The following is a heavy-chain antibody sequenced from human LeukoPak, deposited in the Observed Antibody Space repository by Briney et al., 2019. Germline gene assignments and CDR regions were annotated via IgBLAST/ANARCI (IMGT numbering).Heavy chain of an antibody. CDR2: IRYDGSNK. CDR3: ALMRIAAAGTGRDY. J-gene: IGHJ4*02. Sequence: GGSLRLSCAASGFTFSSYGMHWVRQAPGKGLEWVAFIRYDGSNKYYADSVKGRFTISRDNSKNTLYLQMNSLRAEDTAVYYSALMRIAAAGTGRDYWGQGTLVTVSS. D-gene: IGHD6-13*01. V-gene: IGHV3-30*02. CDR1: GFTFSSYG.